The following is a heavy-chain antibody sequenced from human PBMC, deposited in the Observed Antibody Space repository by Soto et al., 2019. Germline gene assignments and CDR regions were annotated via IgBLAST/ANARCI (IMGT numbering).Heavy chain of an antibody. V-gene: IGHV3-74*01. Sequence: GGSLRLSCAASGFTFSSYWMHWVRQAPGKGLVWVSRINSDGSSTSYADSVKGRFTISRHNAKNTLYLQMNSLRAEDTAVYYCARHNAGLHDYGDYAAMDYYYYYMDVWGKGTTVTVSS. CDR2: INSDGSST. CDR3: ARHNAGLHDYGDYAAMDYYYYYMDV. CDR1: GFTFSSYW. J-gene: IGHJ6*03. D-gene: IGHD4-17*01.